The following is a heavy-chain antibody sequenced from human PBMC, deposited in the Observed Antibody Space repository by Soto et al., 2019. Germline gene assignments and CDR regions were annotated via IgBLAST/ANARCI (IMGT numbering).Heavy chain of an antibody. CDR2: ISYDGSNK. D-gene: IGHD6-19*01. Sequence: GGSLRLSCAASGFTFSSYAMHWVRQAPGKGLEWVAVISYDGSNKYYADSEKGRFTISRDNSKNTLYLQMNSLRAEDTAVYSCATDRATPYSSGPTLYGMDVWGQGTTVTVSS. CDR1: GFTFSSYA. J-gene: IGHJ6*02. CDR3: ATDRATPYSSGPTLYGMDV. V-gene: IGHV3-30-3*01.